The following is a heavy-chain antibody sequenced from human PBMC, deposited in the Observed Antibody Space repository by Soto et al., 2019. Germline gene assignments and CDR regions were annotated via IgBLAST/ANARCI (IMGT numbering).Heavy chain of an antibody. J-gene: IGHJ6*02. D-gene: IGHD3-10*01. CDR1: GFTFSNAW. CDR2: IKSKTDGGTT. CDR3: ARALGSPLGGSGSYYRPLYYGMDV. V-gene: IGHV3-15*07. Sequence: PGGSPRLSCAASGFTFSNAWMNWVRQAPGKGLEWVGRIKSKTDGGTTDYAAPVKGRFTISRDDSKNTLYLQMNSLKTEDTAVYYCARALGSPLGGSGSYYRPLYYGMDVWGQGTTVTVSS.